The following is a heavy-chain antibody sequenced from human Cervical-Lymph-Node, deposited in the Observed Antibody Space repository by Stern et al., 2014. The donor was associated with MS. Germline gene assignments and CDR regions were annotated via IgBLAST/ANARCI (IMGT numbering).Heavy chain of an antibody. CDR1: GGTFSSSD. Sequence: QLVESGAEVQTPGSSVKVSCRASGGTFSSSDISWVRQAPGQGLEWMVGIIPIIGTANYAQKYQGRVTITADESTSRAYMELSSLRSEDTAIYYCALGGFGHYFEYWGQGTLVTVSS. D-gene: IGHD3-10*01. V-gene: IGHV1-69*01. CDR3: ALGGFGHYFEY. J-gene: IGHJ4*02. CDR2: IIPIIGTA.